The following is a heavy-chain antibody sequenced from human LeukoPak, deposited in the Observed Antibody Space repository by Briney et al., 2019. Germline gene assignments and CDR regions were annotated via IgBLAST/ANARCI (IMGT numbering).Heavy chain of an antibody. V-gene: IGHV3-23*01. D-gene: IGHD3-22*01. CDR1: GFTFSSYA. J-gene: IGHJ4*02. CDR2: ISGSGGST. CDR3: EKDLAPLYYDSSGYIDY. Sequence: GGSLRLSCAASGFTFSSYAMSWVRQAPGKGLEWVSAISGSGGSTYYADSVKGRFTISRDNSKNTLYLQMNSLRAEDTAVYYCEKDLAPLYYDSSGYIDYWGQGTLVTVSP.